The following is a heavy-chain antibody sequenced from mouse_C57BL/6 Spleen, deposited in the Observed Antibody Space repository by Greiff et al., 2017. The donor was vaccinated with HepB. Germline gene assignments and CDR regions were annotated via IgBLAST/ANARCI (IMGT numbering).Heavy chain of an antibody. Sequence: EVQLQESGPELVKPGASVKMSCKASGYTFTDYNMHWVKQSHGKSLEWIGYINPNNGGTSYNQKFKGKATLTVNKSSSTAYMELRSLTSEDSAVYYCARGGVYYGYGDYWGQGTTLTVSS. V-gene: IGHV1-22*01. D-gene: IGHD2-2*01. CDR2: INPNNGGT. J-gene: IGHJ2*01. CDR1: GYTFTDYN. CDR3: ARGGVYYGYGDY.